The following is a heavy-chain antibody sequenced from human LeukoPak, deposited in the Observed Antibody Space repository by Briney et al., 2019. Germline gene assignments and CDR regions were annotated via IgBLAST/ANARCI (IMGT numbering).Heavy chain of an antibody. CDR3: AKAPGGFDWLSSFDY. V-gene: IGHV3-23*01. CDR1: GFSFSGYA. CDR2: ISGGGYIT. D-gene: IGHD3-9*01. J-gene: IGHJ4*02. Sequence: GGSLRLSCAASGFSFSGYAMSWVRQAPGKGLEWVSGISGGGYITYYADSVKGRFTISRENPKNTLYLQMNSLRAEDTAVYYCAKAPGGFDWLSSFDYWGQGTLVTVSS.